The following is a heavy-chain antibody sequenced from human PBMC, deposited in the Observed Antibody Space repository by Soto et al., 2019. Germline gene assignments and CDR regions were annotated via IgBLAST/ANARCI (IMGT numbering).Heavy chain of an antibody. D-gene: IGHD3-10*01. V-gene: IGHV3-30*18. J-gene: IGHJ6*02. CDR3: AKVRVRGVIITNYGMDV. CDR1: GFTFSSYG. CDR2: ISNEGSNK. Sequence: QVQLVESGGGVVQPGRSLRLSCAASGFTFSSYGMHWVRQAPGKGLEWVAVISNEGSNKFYADSVKGRFTISRDNSKNTLDLQMNSLRPMDTAVYYCAKVRVRGVIITNYGMDVWGQGTTVTVSS.